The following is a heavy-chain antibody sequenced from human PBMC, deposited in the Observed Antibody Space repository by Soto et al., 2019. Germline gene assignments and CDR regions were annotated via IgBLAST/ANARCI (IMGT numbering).Heavy chain of an antibody. CDR2: ISAYNGNT. Sequence: ASVKVSCKASGYTFTSYGISWVRQAPGQGLEWMGWISAYNGNTNYAQKLQGRVTMTTDTSTSTAYMELRSLRSDDTAVYYCARESDGARSSGSHWGVYGMQVWGQGTTVSVSS. D-gene: IGHD1-26*01. V-gene: IGHV1-18*04. CDR1: GYTFTSYG. CDR3: ARESDGARSSGSHWGVYGMQV. J-gene: IGHJ6*01.